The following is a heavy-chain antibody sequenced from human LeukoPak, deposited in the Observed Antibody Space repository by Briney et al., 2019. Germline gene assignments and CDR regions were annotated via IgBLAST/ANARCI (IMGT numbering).Heavy chain of an antibody. CDR2: ISAYNGNT. V-gene: IGHV1-18*01. CDR1: GYTFTSYG. J-gene: IGHJ4*02. Sequence: GASVKVSCKASGYTFTSYGINWVRQAPGQGLEWMGWISAYNGNTNYAQKLQGRVTMTTDTSTSTAYMELRSLRSDDTAVYYCARRYFSSTSCSSFDYWGQGTLVTVSS. D-gene: IGHD2-2*01. CDR3: ARRYFSSTSCSSFDY.